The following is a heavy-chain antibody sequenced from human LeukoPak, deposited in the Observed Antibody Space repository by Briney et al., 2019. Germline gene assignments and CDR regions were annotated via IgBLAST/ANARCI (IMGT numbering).Heavy chain of an antibody. J-gene: IGHJ4*02. V-gene: IGHV4-39*01. D-gene: IGHD1-26*01. CDR2: VFFQNT. CDR1: AGSIASSTHL. Sequence: RPSETLSLTCSVSAGSIASSTHLWGWIRQTPGGGLEWIGSVFFQNTYYNPSLQSRVSISVDTSKSQFSLDLRSVTGADTALYYCARHRGSTGFFDFWGRGIVVTVSS. CDR3: ARHRGSTGFFDF.